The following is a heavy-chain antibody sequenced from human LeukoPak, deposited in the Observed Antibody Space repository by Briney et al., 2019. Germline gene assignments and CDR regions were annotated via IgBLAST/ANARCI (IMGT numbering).Heavy chain of an antibody. V-gene: IGHV3-33*01. Sequence: GGSLRLSCAASGFTFSSHGMHWVRQAPGKGLEWVAVIWYDGSNKYYADSVKGRFTISRDNSKNTLYLQMNSLRAEDTAVYYCARSGQEYSYGYVPYYSDYWGQGTLVTVSS. CDR3: ARSGQEYSYGYVPYYSDY. D-gene: IGHD5-18*01. J-gene: IGHJ4*02. CDR1: GFTFSSHG. CDR2: IWYDGSNK.